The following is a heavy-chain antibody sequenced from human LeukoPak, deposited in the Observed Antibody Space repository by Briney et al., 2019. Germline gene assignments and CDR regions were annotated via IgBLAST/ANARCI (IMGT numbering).Heavy chain of an antibody. D-gene: IGHD3-22*01. Sequence: PGGSLRLSCAAPGFTFSSYAMSWVRQAPGKGLEWVSAISGSGGSTYYADSVKGRFTISRDNSKNTLYLQMNSLRAEDTAVYYCARFVHYDSSGYSSYYFDYWGQGTLVTVSS. CDR2: ISGSGGST. J-gene: IGHJ4*02. CDR3: ARFVHYDSSGYSSYYFDY. CDR1: GFTFSSYA. V-gene: IGHV3-23*01.